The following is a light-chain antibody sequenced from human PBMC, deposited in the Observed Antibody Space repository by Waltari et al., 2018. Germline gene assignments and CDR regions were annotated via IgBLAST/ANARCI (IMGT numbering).Light chain of an antibody. CDR2: HNS. V-gene: IGLV1-40*01. CDR1: SSTIGAGHD. J-gene: IGLJ2*01. Sequence: QSVLTQPPSVSGAPGQRVTISCTGSSSTIGAGHDVHWYQQFPGTAPKLLIYHNSNRPSGVPDRFSGSKSGTSASLAITGLLAEDEADYYCQSFDSSLNAVLFGGGTKLTVL. CDR3: QSFDSSLNAVL.